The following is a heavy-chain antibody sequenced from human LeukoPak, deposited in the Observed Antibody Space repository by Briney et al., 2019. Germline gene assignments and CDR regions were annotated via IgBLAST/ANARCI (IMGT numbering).Heavy chain of an antibody. Sequence: GGSLRLSCAASGFTFSSYAMSWVRQAPGKGLEWVSGISWNSRSIAYVDSVKGRFTISRDNAQNSLYLQMNSLRAEDTALYYCAKAASSDAFDMWGQGTVVTVSS. CDR1: GFTFSSYA. J-gene: IGHJ3*02. V-gene: IGHV3-9*01. CDR3: AKAASSDAFDM. CDR2: ISWNSRSI. D-gene: IGHD2-15*01.